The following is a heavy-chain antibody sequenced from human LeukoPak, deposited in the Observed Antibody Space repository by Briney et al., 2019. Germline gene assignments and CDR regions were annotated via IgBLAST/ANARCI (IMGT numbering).Heavy chain of an antibody. CDR1: GFTFHDYA. V-gene: IGHV3-43D*03. J-gene: IGHJ4*02. D-gene: IGHD5-18*01. CDR2: ISWDGGST. Sequence: GGSLRLSCAASGFTFHDYAMHWVRQAPGKGLEWVSLISWDGGSTYYADSVKGRFTISRDNSKNSLYLQMNSLRAEDTALYYCAKDSGGYSYGTEDYWGQGTLVTVSS. CDR3: AKDSGGYSYGTEDY.